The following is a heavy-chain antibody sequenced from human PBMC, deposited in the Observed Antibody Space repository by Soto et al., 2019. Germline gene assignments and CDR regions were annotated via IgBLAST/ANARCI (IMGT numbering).Heavy chain of an antibody. CDR1: GGTFSSYT. CDR2: IIPILGIA. D-gene: IGHD2-15*01. V-gene: IGHV1-69*02. J-gene: IGHJ4*02. CDR3: ARGGGYCSGGSCLNDY. Sequence: ASVKVSCKASGGTFSSYTISWVRQAPGQGLEWMGRIIPILGIANYAQKFQGRVTITADKSTSTAYMELSSLRSEDTAVYYCARGGGYCSGGSCLNDYWGQGTLVTVSS.